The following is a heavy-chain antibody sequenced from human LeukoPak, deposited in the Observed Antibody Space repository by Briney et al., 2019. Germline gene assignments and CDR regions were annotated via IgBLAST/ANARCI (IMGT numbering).Heavy chain of an antibody. CDR3: ARGPDYYDSSVPDY. CDR1: GFTFSSYA. CDR2: ISYDGSNK. J-gene: IGHJ4*02. D-gene: IGHD3-22*01. Sequence: PGGSLRLSCAASGFTFSSYAMHWVRQAPGKGLEWVAVISYDGSNKYYADSVKGRFTISRDNSKNTLYLQMNSLGAEDTAVYYCARGPDYYDSSVPDYWGQGTLVTVSS. V-gene: IGHV3-30*04.